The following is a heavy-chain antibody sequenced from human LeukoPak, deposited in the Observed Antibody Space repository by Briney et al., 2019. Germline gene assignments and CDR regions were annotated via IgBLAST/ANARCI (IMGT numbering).Heavy chain of an antibody. J-gene: IGHJ6*03. CDR2: IYYSGST. V-gene: IGHV4-59*01. CDR3: TRGSIAYYYMDV. CDR1: GGSISSYY. D-gene: IGHD3-22*01. Sequence: PSETLSLTCTVSGGSISSYYWTWIRQPPGKGLEWIGNIYYSGSTNYNPSLKSRVTISVDTSKNQFSLKLSSVTAADTAVYYCTRGSIAYYYMDVWGKGTTVTISS.